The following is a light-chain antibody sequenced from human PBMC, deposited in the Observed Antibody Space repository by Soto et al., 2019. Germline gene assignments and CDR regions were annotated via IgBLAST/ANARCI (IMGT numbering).Light chain of an antibody. CDR2: DAS. V-gene: IGKV3-11*01. CDR1: QSVSSY. J-gene: IGKJ1*01. Sequence: EIVLTQSPATLSLSPGERATLSCRASQSVSSYFAWYQQKPGQAPRLLIYDASNRATGIPARFSGSRSGTDFTLTISSLEPEDFAVYYCQQRGNWPLTFGQGTKVEIK. CDR3: QQRGNWPLT.